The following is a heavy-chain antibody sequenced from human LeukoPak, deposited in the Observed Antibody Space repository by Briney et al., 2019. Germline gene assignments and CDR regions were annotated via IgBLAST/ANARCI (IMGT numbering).Heavy chain of an antibody. J-gene: IGHJ4*02. Sequence: PGGSLRLSCATSGFTFRKFGMHWVRQAPGKGLDWVAIIWYDGSNKYYVESVKGRFTISRDDSKRTVYLDMNTLRVEDKAVYYCARELNPEHPTEWFEEEDYWGQGTLVTVSS. CDR3: ARELNPEHPTEWFEEEDY. CDR2: IWYDGSNK. D-gene: IGHD3-10*01. V-gene: IGHV3-33*01. CDR1: GFTFRKFG.